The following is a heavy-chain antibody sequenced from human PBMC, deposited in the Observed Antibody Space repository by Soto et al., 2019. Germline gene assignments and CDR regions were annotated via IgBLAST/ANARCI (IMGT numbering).Heavy chain of an antibody. V-gene: IGHV1-46*01. CDR1: GYTFTRQY. CDR3: AREENCSGGTCYSEYFHR. J-gene: IGHJ1*01. D-gene: IGHD2-15*01. CDR2: INPSGGST. Sequence: ASVKVSCKTSGYTFTRQYIHWVRLAPGQGLEWMGVINPSGGSTKYAQNFQGRVTMTRDTSTTTIYMELSSLRSDDTAIYYCAREENCSGGTCYSEYFHRWGQGTLVTVSS.